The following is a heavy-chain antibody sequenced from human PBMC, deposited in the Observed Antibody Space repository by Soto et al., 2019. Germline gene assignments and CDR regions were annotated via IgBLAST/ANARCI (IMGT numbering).Heavy chain of an antibody. Sequence: EVQLLESGGGLVQPGGSLRLSCAASGFTFSSCVMGWVRQAPGKGLEWVSDIIDSGASTYYADSVKGWFTISRDNSKSTLYLQINSLRAEDTALYYFAKGRSYYYYYGVDVWGQGTTVTVSS. CDR2: IIDSGAST. J-gene: IGHJ6*02. V-gene: IGHV3-23*01. CDR3: AKGRSYYYYYGVDV. CDR1: GFTFSSCV.